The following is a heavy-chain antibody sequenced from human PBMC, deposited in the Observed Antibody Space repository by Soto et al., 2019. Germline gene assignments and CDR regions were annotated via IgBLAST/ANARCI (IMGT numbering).Heavy chain of an antibody. V-gene: IGHV4-59*12. Sequence: SEALSLTCTVSGGSISSYYWSWIRQPPGKGLEWIGYIYDSGSTNYNSSLKSRVTISVDTSKNQFSLKLSSVTAADTAVYYCAIDSLLSSRRMDVWGQGTTVTVSS. CDR1: GGSISSYY. CDR2: IYDSGST. J-gene: IGHJ6*02. CDR3: AIDSLLSSRRMDV.